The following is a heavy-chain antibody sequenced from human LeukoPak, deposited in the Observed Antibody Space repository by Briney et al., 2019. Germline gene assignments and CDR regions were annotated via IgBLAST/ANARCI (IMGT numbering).Heavy chain of an antibody. J-gene: IGHJ4*02. D-gene: IGHD3-16*01. V-gene: IGHV4-59*08. Sequence: SGTLSLTCTVSGDSINSYYWSWIRQPPGKGLEWIGYIYYSGSTNYNYNPSLKSRVTISVDTSKNQFSLKLGSVTAADTAVYYCARQRGPYRSLDSWGQGTLVTVSS. CDR2: IYYSGST. CDR1: GDSINSYY. CDR3: ARQRGPYRSLDS.